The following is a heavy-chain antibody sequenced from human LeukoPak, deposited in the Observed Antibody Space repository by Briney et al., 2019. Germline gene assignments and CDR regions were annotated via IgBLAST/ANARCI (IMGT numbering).Heavy chain of an antibody. V-gene: IGHV3-74*01. J-gene: IGHJ4*02. Sequence: PGGSLRLSCAASGFTFSSYWMHWVRQAPGKGLVWVSRINSDGSSTSYADSVKGRFTISRDNAKNTLYLQMNSLRAEDTAVYYCARAEQMEATIGYWGQGTLVTVSS. CDR2: INSDGSST. CDR3: ARAEQMEATIGY. CDR1: GFTFSSYW. D-gene: IGHD5-24*01.